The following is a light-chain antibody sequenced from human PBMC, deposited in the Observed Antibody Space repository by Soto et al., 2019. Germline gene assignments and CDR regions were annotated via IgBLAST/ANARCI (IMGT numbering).Light chain of an antibody. V-gene: IGLV2-11*01. CDR1: SSDVGGYNY. J-gene: IGLJ1*01. Sequence: QSVLTQPRSVSGSPGQSVTISCTGTSSDVGGYNYVSWYQQHPGKAPKLMIYDVSKRPSGVPDRFSGSKSGNTASLTISWLHAEDEADYYCCSYGGSYTWVFGTGTKLTVL. CDR2: DVS. CDR3: CSYGGSYTWV.